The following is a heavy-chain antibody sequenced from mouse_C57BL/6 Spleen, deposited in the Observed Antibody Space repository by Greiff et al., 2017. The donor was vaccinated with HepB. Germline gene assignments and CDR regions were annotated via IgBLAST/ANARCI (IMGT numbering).Heavy chain of an antibody. CDR1: GYAFSSYW. J-gene: IGHJ4*01. Sequence: VQLVESGAELVKPGASVKISCKASGYAFSSYWMNWVKQRPGKGLEWIGQIYPGDGDTNYNGKFKGKATLTADKSSSTAYMQLSSLTSEDSAFYFCARGLLLRPMDYWGQGTSVTVSS. CDR3: ARGLLLRPMDY. D-gene: IGHD1-1*01. CDR2: IYPGDGDT. V-gene: IGHV1-80*01.